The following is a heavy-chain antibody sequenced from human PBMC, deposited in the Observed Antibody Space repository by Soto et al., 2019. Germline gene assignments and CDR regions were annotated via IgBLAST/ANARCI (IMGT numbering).Heavy chain of an antibody. CDR3: ARDRGYSGYDISPDAFDI. CDR1: GGSISSYY. V-gene: IGHV4-59*01. CDR2: IYYSGST. D-gene: IGHD5-12*01. Sequence: SETLSLTCTVSGGSISSYYWSWIRQPPGKGLEWIGYIYYSGSTNYNPSLKSRVTISVDTSKNQFSLKLSSVTAADTAVYYCARDRGYSGYDISPDAFDIWGQGTMVTVSS. J-gene: IGHJ3*02.